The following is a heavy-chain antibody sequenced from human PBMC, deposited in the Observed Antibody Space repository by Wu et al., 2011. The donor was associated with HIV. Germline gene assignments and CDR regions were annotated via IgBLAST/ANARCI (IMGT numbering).Heavy chain of an antibody. CDR1: TGSY. J-gene: IGHJ4*02. Sequence: TGSYMHWVRQAPGQGLEWMGWXNPNNGGTKYAQKFQGRVTMTRDTSISAAYMELSWLRSDDTAMYYCARELLDSDNLWGQGTLVTVSS. CDR3: ARELLDSDNL. D-gene: IGHD3-22*01. V-gene: IGHV1-2*02. CDR2: XNPNNGGT.